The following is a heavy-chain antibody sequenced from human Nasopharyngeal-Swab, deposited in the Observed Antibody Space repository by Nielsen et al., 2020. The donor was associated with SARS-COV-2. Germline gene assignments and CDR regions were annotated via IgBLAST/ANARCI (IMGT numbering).Heavy chain of an antibody. D-gene: IGHD6-19*01. CDR3: AKGQSSGWYATNDAFDI. Sequence: GGSLRLSCAASGFTFDDYAMHWVRQAPGKGLEWVSGISWNSSSIGYADSVKGRFTISRDNAKNSLYLQMNSLRAEDTALYYCAKGQSSGWYATNDAFDIWGQGTMVTVSS. J-gene: IGHJ3*02. V-gene: IGHV3-9*01. CDR1: GFTFDDYA. CDR2: ISWNSSSI.